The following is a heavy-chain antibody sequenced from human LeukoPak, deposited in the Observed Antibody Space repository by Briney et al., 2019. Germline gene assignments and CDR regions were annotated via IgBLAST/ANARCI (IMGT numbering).Heavy chain of an antibody. CDR1: GFTFSSYW. J-gene: IGHJ1*01. Sequence: QPGGSLILSCAASGFTFSSYWMSWVRQAPGKGLEWVANIKQDGSEKYYVYSVKGRFTISRDNAKNSLYLQMNSLRAEDTAVYYCARGPYDYVWGSYRLEYFQPWGQGTLVTVSS. CDR2: IKQDGSEK. D-gene: IGHD3-16*02. CDR3: ARGPYDYVWGSYRLEYFQP. V-gene: IGHV3-7*01.